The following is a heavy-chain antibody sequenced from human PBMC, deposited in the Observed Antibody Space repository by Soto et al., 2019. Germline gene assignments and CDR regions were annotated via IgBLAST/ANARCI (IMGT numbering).Heavy chain of an antibody. D-gene: IGHD3-3*01. Sequence: EVQLLESGGGLVQPGGSLRLSCAASGFTFSSYAMSWVRQAPGKGLEWVSAISGSGGSTYYADSVKGRFTISRDNSKNTLYLQRNSLRAEDTAVYYCAKGGITIFGVVITYFDYWGQGTLVTVSS. V-gene: IGHV3-23*01. CDR3: AKGGITIFGVVITYFDY. J-gene: IGHJ4*02. CDR1: GFTFSSYA. CDR2: ISGSGGST.